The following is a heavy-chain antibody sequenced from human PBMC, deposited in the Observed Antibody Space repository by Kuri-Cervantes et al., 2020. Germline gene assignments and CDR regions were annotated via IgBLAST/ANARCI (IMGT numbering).Heavy chain of an antibody. J-gene: IGHJ3*02. D-gene: IGHD6-19*01. Sequence: GESLKISCAASGFTFSSYGMHWVRQAPGKGLEWVSSISSSSSYIYYADSVKGRFTISRDNAKNSLYLQMNSLRAEDTAVYYCARQWLVREGDAFDIWGQGTMVTVSS. CDR1: GFTFSSYG. CDR3: ARQWLVREGDAFDI. CDR2: ISSSSSYI. V-gene: IGHV3-21*01.